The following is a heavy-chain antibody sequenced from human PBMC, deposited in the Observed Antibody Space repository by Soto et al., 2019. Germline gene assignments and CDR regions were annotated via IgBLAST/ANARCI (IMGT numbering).Heavy chain of an antibody. CDR1: GGTFSSYT. V-gene: IGHV1-69*02. CDR2: IIPILGIA. J-gene: IGHJ5*02. D-gene: IGHD2-2*01. Sequence: ASVKVSCKASGGTFSSYTISWVRQAPGQGLEWMGRIIPILGIANYAQKLQGRVTMTTDTSTSTAYMELRSLRSDDTAVYYCARRYCSSTSCYVNWFDPWGQGTLVTVSS. CDR3: ARRYCSSTSCYVNWFDP.